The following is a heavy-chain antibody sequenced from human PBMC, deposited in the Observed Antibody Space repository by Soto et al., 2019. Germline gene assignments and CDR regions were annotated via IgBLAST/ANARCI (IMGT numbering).Heavy chain of an antibody. D-gene: IGHD2-2*01. V-gene: IGHV3-23*01. CDR3: AKVEVPAAISYYYYYGMDV. CDR2: ISGSGGST. Sequence: EVQLLESGGGLVQPGGSLRLSCAASGFTFSSYAMSWVRQAPGKGLEWVSAISGSGGSTYYAASVKVRFTISRDNSKNTLYLQMNSLRAEDTAVYYCAKVEVPAAISYYYYYGMDVWGQGTKVTVSS. CDR1: GFTFSSYA. J-gene: IGHJ6*02.